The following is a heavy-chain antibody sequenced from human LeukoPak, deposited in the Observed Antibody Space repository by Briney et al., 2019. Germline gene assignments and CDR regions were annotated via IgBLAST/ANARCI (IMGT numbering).Heavy chain of an antibody. J-gene: IGHJ4*02. CDR3: ASGVSGYYFFDY. CDR1: GGSITSYY. D-gene: IGHD3-22*01. V-gene: IGHV4-4*07. CDR2: IYTSGST. Sequence: SETLSLTCTVSGGSITSYYRSWIRQPAGKGLEWIGRIYTSGSTNYNPSLKSRVTMSVDTSKNQFSLKLSSVTGADTAVYYCASGVSGYYFFDYWGQGTLVSVCS.